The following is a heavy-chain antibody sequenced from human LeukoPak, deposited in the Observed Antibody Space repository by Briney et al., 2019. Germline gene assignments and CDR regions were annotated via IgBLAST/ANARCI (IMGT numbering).Heavy chain of an antibody. CDR2: IYYSGST. CDR3: ARRGGSGYPDQYYYYYMDV. J-gene: IGHJ6*03. Sequence: SQTLSLTCTVSGGSISSGDYYWSWIRQPPGKGLEWIGYIYYSGSTYYNLSLKSRVTISVDTSKNQFSLKLSSVTAADTAVYYCARRGGSGYPDQYYYYYMDVWGKGTTVTVSS. D-gene: IGHD3-3*01. CDR1: GGSISSGDYY. V-gene: IGHV4-30-4*08.